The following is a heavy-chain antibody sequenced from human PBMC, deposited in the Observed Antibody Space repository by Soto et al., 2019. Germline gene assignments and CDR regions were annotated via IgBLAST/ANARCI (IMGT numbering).Heavy chain of an antibody. CDR1: GFTFSSYA. V-gene: IGHV3-23*01. J-gene: IGHJ4*02. Sequence: HPGGSLRLSCAASGFTFSSYAMSWVRQAPGKGLEWVSAISGSGGSTYYADSVKGRFTISRDNSKNTLYLQMNSLRAEDTAVYYCAKGVIGLRCMPYDYWGQGTLVTVSS. CDR2: ISGSGGST. D-gene: IGHD2-8*01. CDR3: AKGVIGLRCMPYDY.